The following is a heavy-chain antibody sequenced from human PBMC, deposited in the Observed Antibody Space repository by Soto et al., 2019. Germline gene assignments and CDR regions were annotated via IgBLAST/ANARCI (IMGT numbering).Heavy chain of an antibody. CDR3: ASQSPTGYSSSWYEVDY. V-gene: IGHV5-10-1*03. CDR2: IDPSDSYT. CDR1: GYSFTSYW. Sequence: EVQLVQSGAEVKKPGESLRISCKGSGYSFTSYWISWVRQMPGKGLEWMGRIDPSDSYTNYSPSFQGHVTISADKSISTAYLQWSSLKASDTAMYYCASQSPTGYSSSWYEVDYWGQGTLVTVSS. D-gene: IGHD6-13*01. J-gene: IGHJ4*02.